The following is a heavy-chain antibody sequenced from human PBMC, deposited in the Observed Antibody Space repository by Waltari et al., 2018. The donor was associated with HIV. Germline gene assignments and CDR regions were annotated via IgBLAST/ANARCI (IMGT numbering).Heavy chain of an antibody. V-gene: IGHV3-48*03. J-gene: IGHJ4*02. CDR3: ARDGSSYYGLDY. D-gene: IGHD1-26*01. CDR2: ISSSGSTI. CDR1: GFPSSTYE. Sequence: EVQVVVSGGGLVQPGGSLRFSCAASGFPSSTYEMTWVRQAPGKGLEWVSYISSSGSTIYYADSVKGRFTISRDNAKNSLYLQMNSLRAEDTAVYFCARDGSSYYGLDYWGRGTLVTVSS.